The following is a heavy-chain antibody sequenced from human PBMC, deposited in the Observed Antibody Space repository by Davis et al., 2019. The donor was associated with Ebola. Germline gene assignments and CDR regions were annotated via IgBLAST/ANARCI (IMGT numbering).Heavy chain of an antibody. CDR3: ARSEYYDILTGIQKFAPFED. D-gene: IGHD3-9*01. CDR1: GSTSSYYA. V-gene: IGHV3-7*01. Sequence: PARSLTLSCAASGSTSSYYAMSWVRPAPGRGLEWVAAMRPDGGERVQVDSVKGRFTLAGDNAKNSLFLQMNSLRDEDTAVNYCARSEYYDILTGIQKFAPFEDWGQGTLVIVSS. J-gene: IGHJ4*02. CDR2: MRPDGGER.